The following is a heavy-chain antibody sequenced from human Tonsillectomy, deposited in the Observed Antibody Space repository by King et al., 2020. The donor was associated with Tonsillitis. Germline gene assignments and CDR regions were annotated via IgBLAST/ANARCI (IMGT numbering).Heavy chain of an antibody. CDR1: GGSIRSYY. CDR2: IYSSGST. J-gene: IGHJ4*02. D-gene: IGHD3-16*01. CDR3: ARDEGLGRSYYFDY. V-gene: IGHV4-4*07. Sequence: VQLQESGPGLVKPSETLSLSCTVSGGSIRSYYWSWIRQPAGKGLECIGRIYSSGSTNYNPSLKSRVTMSVDTSKNQLSLKLNSVTAADTAVYYCARDEGLGRSYYFDYWGQGTPVTVSS.